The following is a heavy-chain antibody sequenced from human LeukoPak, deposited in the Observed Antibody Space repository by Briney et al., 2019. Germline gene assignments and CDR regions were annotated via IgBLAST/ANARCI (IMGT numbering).Heavy chain of an antibody. V-gene: IGHV3-9*01. CDR3: ARVQRGYFDY. J-gene: IGHJ4*02. CDR1: GFTFDDYA. Sequence: PGGSLRLSCAASGFTFDDYAMHWVRQAPGKGLEWVSGISWNSGSIGYADSVKGRFTISRDNAKNSLYLQMNSLRAEDTAVYYCARVQRGYFDYWGQGTLVTVSS. D-gene: IGHD5-18*01. CDR2: ISWNSGSI.